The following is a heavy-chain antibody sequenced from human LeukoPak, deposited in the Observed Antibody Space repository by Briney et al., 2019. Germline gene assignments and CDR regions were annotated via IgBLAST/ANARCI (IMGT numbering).Heavy chain of an antibody. CDR3: AKYLRYLGWLFPGPL. CDR1: GFTFSSYA. CDR2: ISGSGGST. D-gene: IGHD3-9*01. Sequence: PGGSLRLSCAASGFTFSSYAMSWVRQAPGKGLEWVSSISGSGGSTYYADSVKGRFHISRHDSKITLYLQMNSLRAEDTGVYYCAKYLRYLGWLFPGPLWGQGTLVSVSS. J-gene: IGHJ4*02. V-gene: IGHV3-23*01.